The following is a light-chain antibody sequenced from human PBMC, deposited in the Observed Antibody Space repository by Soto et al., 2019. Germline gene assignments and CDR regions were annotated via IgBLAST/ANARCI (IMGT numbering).Light chain of an antibody. V-gene: IGKV3-20*01. CDR2: GAS. Sequence: ELTQSPATLSLSPGERVTLSCRASQTVRSSFVAWYQQKPGQAPRLLIYGASTRATGIPDRFSGSGSGTDFTLTIGSLQPEDLAVYYCQHYGRSSWTFGQGTKVAIK. CDR1: QTVRSSF. J-gene: IGKJ1*01. CDR3: QHYGRSSWT.